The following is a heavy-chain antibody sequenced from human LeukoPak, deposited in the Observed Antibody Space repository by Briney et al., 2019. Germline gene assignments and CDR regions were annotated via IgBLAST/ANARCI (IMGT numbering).Heavy chain of an antibody. J-gene: IGHJ4*02. V-gene: IGHV5-51*01. Sequence: GESLKISCQGSGYNFPNYWIAWVRQMPEKGLEWMGIIYLGDSENKYSPSFQGQGTISADKSINTAYLQWSSLRASHTAMYYCARLACTNDGTRCHAGSSYYFDYWGRGTLVTVSS. CDR1: GYNFPNYW. CDR3: ARLACTNDGTRCHAGSSYYFDY. D-gene: IGHD2-8*01. CDR2: IYLGDSEN.